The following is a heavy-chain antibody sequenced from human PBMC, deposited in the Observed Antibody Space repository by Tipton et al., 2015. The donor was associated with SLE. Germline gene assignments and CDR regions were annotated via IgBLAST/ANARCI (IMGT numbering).Heavy chain of an antibody. J-gene: IGHJ4*02. V-gene: IGHV4-59*08. Sequence: TLSLTCTVSGGSLSSYYWSWIRQSPEKGLEWIGYLSYSGSTNYNPSLKSRVTISVDTSKNQFSLNLSSVTAADTAVYYCATRLTVFGGIEYWGQGTLVTVSS. CDR2: LSYSGST. CDR1: GGSLSSYY. D-gene: IGHD3-3*01. CDR3: ATRLTVFGGIEY.